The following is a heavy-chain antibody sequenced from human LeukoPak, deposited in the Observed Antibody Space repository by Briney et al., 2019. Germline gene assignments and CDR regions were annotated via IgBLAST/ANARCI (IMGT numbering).Heavy chain of an antibody. V-gene: IGHV3-23*01. J-gene: IGHJ4*02. CDR1: GFTL. CDR3: AKTVTLDTFDY. CDR2: ISGSGDNT. Sequence: PGGSLRLSCAAAGFTLSWIRQAPGNGLEWVSTISGSGDNTYYADSVKGRFTISRDNSKSTLYLQMNSLTADDTAVYYCAKTVTLDTFDYWCQGTLVTVSS. D-gene: IGHD4-17*01.